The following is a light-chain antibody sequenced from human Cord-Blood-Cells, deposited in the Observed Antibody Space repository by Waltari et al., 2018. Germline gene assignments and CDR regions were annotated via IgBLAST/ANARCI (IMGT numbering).Light chain of an antibody. CDR3: QSYDSSLSGSV. CDR1: SSHIGAGYD. Sequence: QSVLTQPPSVSGAPGQRVTISCTGSSSHIGAGYDVHWYQQLPGTAPKLLIYGNCNRPSGVPDRFSGSKSGTSASLAITGLQAEDEADYYCQSYDSSLSGSVFGGGTKLTVL. CDR2: GNC. V-gene: IGLV1-40*01. J-gene: IGLJ3*02.